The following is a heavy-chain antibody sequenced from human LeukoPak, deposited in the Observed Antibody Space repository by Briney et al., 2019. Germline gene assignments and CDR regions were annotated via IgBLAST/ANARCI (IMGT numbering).Heavy chain of an antibody. CDR1: GYTFTGYY. D-gene: IGHD5-24*01. CDR3: AATELPFDY. J-gene: IGHJ4*02. Sequence: ASVKVSCKASGYTFTGYYMHWVRQAPGQGLEWMGWINLNSGGTDSAQKFQGRVTMTRDTSISTAYMELSRLKSDDTAVYYCAATELPFDYWGQGALVTVSS. V-gene: IGHV1-2*02. CDR2: INLNSGGT.